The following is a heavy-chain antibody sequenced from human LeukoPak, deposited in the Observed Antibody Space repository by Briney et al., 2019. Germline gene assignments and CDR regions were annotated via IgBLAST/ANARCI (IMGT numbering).Heavy chain of an antibody. Sequence: GESLKISCKASGYTFTSYGISWVRQAPGQGLEWMGWISAYNGNTNYAQKLQGRVTMTTDTSTSTAYMELRSLRSDDTAVYYCARYCGGDCFSAPFDIWGQGTMVTVSS. CDR2: ISAYNGNT. V-gene: IGHV1-18*01. J-gene: IGHJ3*02. CDR1: GYTFTSYG. D-gene: IGHD2-21*02. CDR3: ARYCGGDCFSAPFDI.